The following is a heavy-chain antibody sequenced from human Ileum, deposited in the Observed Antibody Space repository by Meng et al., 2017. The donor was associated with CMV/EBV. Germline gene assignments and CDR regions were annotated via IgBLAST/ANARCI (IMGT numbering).Heavy chain of an antibody. CDR2: INARNGET. V-gene: IGHV1-3*01. Sequence: LVQSGAEMKKPGASVKVSCKASGYTFVNYAIHWVRQAPGRSLEWVGWINARNGETYYSQKFQDRITITRDTSATTVYMDLSSLKFEDTAVYWCARDQRLGRPYYFDYWGQGTLVTVSS. CDR1: GYTFVNYA. J-gene: IGHJ4*02. D-gene: IGHD6-25*01. CDR3: ARDQRLGRPYYFDY.